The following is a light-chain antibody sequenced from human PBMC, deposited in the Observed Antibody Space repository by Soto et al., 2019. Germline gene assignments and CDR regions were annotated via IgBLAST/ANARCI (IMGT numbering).Light chain of an antibody. CDR3: QHYVTWPLA. V-gene: IGKV3-15*01. Sequence: EVVMTQSPATLSVSPGERATLSCRASRGIGSTLAWYRQKPGQTPRLLIYDTSTRATGVPGRFIGSRSGTEFTLTITSLQSEDFAIYYCQHYVTWPLAFGGGTRVENK. CDR2: DTS. CDR1: RGIGST. J-gene: IGKJ4*01.